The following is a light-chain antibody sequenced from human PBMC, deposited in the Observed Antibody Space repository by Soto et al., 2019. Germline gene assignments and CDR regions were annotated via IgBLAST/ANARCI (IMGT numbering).Light chain of an antibody. V-gene: IGLV1-51*01. CDR1: GSNVGNHY. CDR3: AAWDDSLNVV. J-gene: IGLJ2*01. Sequence: QSVLTQPPSVSAAPGQKVTISCAGSGSNVGNHYVSWYQQLPGTAPKLLIYDDNKRPSGIPDRFSGSKSATSASLAISGLQSEDEADYYCAAWDDSLNVVFGGGTKLTVL. CDR2: DDN.